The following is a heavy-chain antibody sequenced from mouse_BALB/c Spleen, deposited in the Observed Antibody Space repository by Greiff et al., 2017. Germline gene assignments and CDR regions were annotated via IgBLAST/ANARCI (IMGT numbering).Heavy chain of an antibody. J-gene: IGHJ4*01. CDR1: GYTFSSYW. V-gene: IGHV1-9*01. CDR3: AIYYYGSSYAMDY. D-gene: IGHD1-1*01. Sequence: QVQLKQSGAELMKPGASVKISCKATGYTFSSYWIEWVKQRPGHGLEWIGEILPGSGSTNYNEKFKGKATFTADTSSNTAYMQLSSLTSEDSAVYYCAIYYYGSSYAMDYWGQGTSVTVSS. CDR2: ILPGSGST.